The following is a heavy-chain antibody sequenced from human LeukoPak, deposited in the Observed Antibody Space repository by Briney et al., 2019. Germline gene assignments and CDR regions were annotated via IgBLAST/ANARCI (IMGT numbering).Heavy chain of an antibody. J-gene: IGHJ4*02. CDR3: ARWGVGATNYFDY. V-gene: IGHV5-51*01. D-gene: IGHD1-26*01. CDR2: IYPGDSDT. Sequence: GESLKISCQGSGSSFTSYYIGWVRQLPGKGLEWMGIIYPGDSDTRYSPSFQGQVTISADKSISTAYLQWSSLKASDTAMYYCARWGVGATNYFDYWGQGTLVTVSS. CDR1: GSSFTSYY.